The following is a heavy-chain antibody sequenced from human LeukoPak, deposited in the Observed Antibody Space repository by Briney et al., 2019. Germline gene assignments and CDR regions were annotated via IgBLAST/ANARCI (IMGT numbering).Heavy chain of an antibody. J-gene: IGHJ6*04. Sequence: SETLSLTCPVSGGSISSGGYYWSWIRQHPGKGLEWIGYIYYSGSTYYNPSLKSRVTISVDTSKNQFSLKLSSVTAADTAVYYCARVLLWFGELFDYGMDVWGKGTTVTVSS. CDR2: IYYSGST. V-gene: IGHV4-31*03. CDR3: ARVLLWFGELFDYGMDV. D-gene: IGHD3-10*01. CDR1: GGSISSGGYY.